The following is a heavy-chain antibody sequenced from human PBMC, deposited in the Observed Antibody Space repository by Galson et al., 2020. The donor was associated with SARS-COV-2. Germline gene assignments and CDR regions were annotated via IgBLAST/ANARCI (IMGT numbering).Heavy chain of an antibody. V-gene: IGHV7-4-1*02. J-gene: IGHJ4*02. CDR1: GYTFNNYA. D-gene: IGHD3-10*01. CDR2: TNTNTGNP. Sequence: ASVQVPCKAYGYTFNNYALNRLRQAAGQGLEWMAWTNTNTGNPTYARGFTGRFAFSLDTSISTAYLQISSLKAEDTAIYYCARGAGAWFGELLDYWGQGTLVTVSS. CDR3: ARGAGAWFGELLDY.